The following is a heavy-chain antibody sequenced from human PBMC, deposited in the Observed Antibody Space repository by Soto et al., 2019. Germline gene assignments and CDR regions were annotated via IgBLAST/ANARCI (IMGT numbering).Heavy chain of an antibody. D-gene: IGHD3-3*01. J-gene: IGHJ5*02. Sequence: SQTLSLTCVISGDSVSSKSVAWNWIRQSPSRGLEWLGRTYYRSKWHNDYAVSVKSRITINPDTSKNQFSLQLNSVSPEDTAVYYCAKDYDFWSGYPTLRNRRDPWGQGTLVTVSS. CDR2: TYYRSKWHN. CDR3: AKDYDFWSGYPTLRNRRDP. CDR1: GDSVSSKSVA. V-gene: IGHV6-1*01.